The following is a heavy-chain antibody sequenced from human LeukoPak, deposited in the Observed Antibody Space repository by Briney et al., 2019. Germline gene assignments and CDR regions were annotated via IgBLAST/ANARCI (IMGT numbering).Heavy chain of an antibody. CDR2: IYYSGST. V-gene: IGHV4-59*08. D-gene: IGHD4-17*01. J-gene: IGHJ4*02. Sequence: PSETLSLTCTVSGGSISSYYWSWIRQPPGKGLEWIGYIYYSGSTDSNPSLKSRVTISVDTSKNQFSLKLSSVTAADTAVYYCASYTVTTGGALDYWGQGTLVTVSS. CDR3: ASYTVTTGGALDY. CDR1: GGSISSYY.